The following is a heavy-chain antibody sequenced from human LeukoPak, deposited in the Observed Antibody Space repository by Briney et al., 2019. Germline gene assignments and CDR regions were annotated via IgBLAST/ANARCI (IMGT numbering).Heavy chain of an antibody. CDR3: ASHKNYYDSSGYYSPFDY. J-gene: IGHJ4*02. D-gene: IGHD3-22*01. Sequence: SETLSLTCTVSGGSISSYYWSWIRQPPGKGLKWIGYIYYSGSTNYNPSLKSRVTISVDTSKNQFSLKLSSVTAADTAVYYCASHKNYYDSSGYYSPFDYWGQGTLVTVSS. CDR1: GGSISSYY. V-gene: IGHV4-59*01. CDR2: IYYSGST.